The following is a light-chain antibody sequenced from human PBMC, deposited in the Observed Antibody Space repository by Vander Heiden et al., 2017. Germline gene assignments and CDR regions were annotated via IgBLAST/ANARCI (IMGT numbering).Light chain of an antibody. J-gene: IGLJ2*01. CDR3: QAWDSSPGV. CDR1: KLRDKY. V-gene: IGLV3-1*01. Sequence: SYELPQPPSVSVSPGQTASITCSGDKLRDKYACWYQQKPGQSLVLVIYQDSKRPSGIPERFSGSNSGNTATLTISGTQAMDEADYYCQAWDSSPGVFGGGTKLTVL. CDR2: QDS.